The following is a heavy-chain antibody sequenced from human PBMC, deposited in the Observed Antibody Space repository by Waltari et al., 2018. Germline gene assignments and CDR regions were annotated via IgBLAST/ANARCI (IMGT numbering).Heavy chain of an antibody. Sequence: QVQLVQSGAEVRKPGSSVKVSGKASGGTFGSYAITWVRQAPGEGLEWMGGIIPIFGTAPNYAQKFQGRLTITADESTATVYMDLSSLRSDDTAVYYCARRQLGGAFDPWGQGTLVSVSS. D-gene: IGHD3-16*01. CDR3: ARRQLGGAFDP. V-gene: IGHV1-69*12. CDR1: GGTFGSYA. CDR2: IIPIFGTAP. J-gene: IGHJ5*02.